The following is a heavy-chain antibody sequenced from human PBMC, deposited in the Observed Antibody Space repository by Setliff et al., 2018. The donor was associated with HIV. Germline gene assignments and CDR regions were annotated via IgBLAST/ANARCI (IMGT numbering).Heavy chain of an antibody. CDR2: TNTVNGNR. CDR1: GYTFTSYV. D-gene: IGHD6-13*01. V-gene: IGHV1-3*02. J-gene: IGHJ4*02. Sequence: ASVKVSCKASGYTFTSYVMHWVRQAPGQRLEWIGWTNTVNGNRKYSQEFQGRITITMDTSASTVYMEVSSLRSEDMAVYYCAREGAAAGLDLDYWGQGTLVTVSS. CDR3: AREGAAAGLDLDY.